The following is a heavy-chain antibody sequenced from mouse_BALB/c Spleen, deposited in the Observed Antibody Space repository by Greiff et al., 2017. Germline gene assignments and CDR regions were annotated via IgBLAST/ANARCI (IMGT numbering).Heavy chain of an antibody. CDR1: GFSLTSYG. V-gene: IGHV2-2*02. CDR2: IWSGGST. J-gene: IGHJ3*01. D-gene: IGHD2-4*01. Sequence: QVQLQQSGPGLVQPSQSLSITCTVSGFSLTSYGVHWVRQSPGKGLEWLGVIWSGGSTDYNAAFISRLSISKDNSKSQVFFKMNSLQANDTAIYYCARYDYDDPTPGAYWGQGTLVTVSA. CDR3: ARYDYDDPTPGAY.